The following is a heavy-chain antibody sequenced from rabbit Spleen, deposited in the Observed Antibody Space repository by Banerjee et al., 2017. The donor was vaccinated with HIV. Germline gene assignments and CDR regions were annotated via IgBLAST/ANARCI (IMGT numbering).Heavy chain of an antibody. Sequence: QQQLEESGGGLVKPGETLTLTCKASGFTINSNYYTCWVRQAPGKGPEWIACIYSSDGITRYASWVNGRFTISKSTSLNTVTLQMTSLTAADTATYLCARALGSYGYAFNLWGPGTLVTVS. CDR3: ARALGSYGYAFNL. CDR1: GFTINSNYY. D-gene: IGHD6-1*01. CDR2: IYSSDGIT. J-gene: IGHJ4*01. V-gene: IGHV1S43*01.